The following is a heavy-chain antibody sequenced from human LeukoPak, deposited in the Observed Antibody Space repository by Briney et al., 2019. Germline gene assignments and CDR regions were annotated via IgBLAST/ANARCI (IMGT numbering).Heavy chain of an antibody. CDR2: IYPADSST. CDR1: GYSFTTYW. D-gene: IGHD5-18*01. V-gene: IGHV5-51*01. J-gene: IGHJ4*02. Sequence: GESLKISCKASGYSFTTYWIGWVRQAPGKGLEWMGIIYPADSSTEYSPSFQGQVTISVDKSVNTAYLQWSRLKASDTATYYCARLGYSYGPIDYWGQGTLVTVSS. CDR3: ARLGYSYGPIDY.